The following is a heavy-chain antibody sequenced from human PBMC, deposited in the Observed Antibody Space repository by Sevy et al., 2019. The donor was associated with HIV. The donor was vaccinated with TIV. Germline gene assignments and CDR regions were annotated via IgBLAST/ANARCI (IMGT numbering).Heavy chain of an antibody. D-gene: IGHD3-16*01. CDR2: ISRSSRTI. Sequence: GESLKISCAASGFTFRTYSMNWVRQAPGKGLEWLSYISRSSRTIYYADSVEGRFTISRDNSKNTLYLQMNSLRAEDTALYYCARFLGDYYYYGMDVWGQGTTVTVSS. V-gene: IGHV3-48*01. CDR3: ARFLGDYYYYGMDV. J-gene: IGHJ6*02. CDR1: GFTFRTYS.